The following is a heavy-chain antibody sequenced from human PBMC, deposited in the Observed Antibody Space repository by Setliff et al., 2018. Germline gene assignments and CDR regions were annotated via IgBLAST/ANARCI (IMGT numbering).Heavy chain of an antibody. CDR2: IIPIFGTA. Sequence: SVKVSCKASGGTFSSYAISWVRQAPGQGLEWMGGIIPIFGTANYAQKFQGRVTITTDESTSTAYMELSSLRSEDTAVYYCARVYNPLYHNWFDPWGQGTLVTVSS. V-gene: IGHV1-69*05. CDR3: ARVYNPLYHNWFDP. J-gene: IGHJ5*02. D-gene: IGHD1-1*01. CDR1: GGTFSSYA.